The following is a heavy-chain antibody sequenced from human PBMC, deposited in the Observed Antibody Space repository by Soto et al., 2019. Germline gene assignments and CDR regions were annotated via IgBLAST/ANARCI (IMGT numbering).Heavy chain of an antibody. CDR3: AINAGVYYPPPGYYYYYMDV. D-gene: IGHD3-3*01. CDR2: IYYSGST. Sequence: SETLSLTCTVSGGSISSYYWSWVRQPPGRGLEWIGYIYYSGSTNYNPSLKSRVTISVDTSKNQFSLKLSSVTAADTAVYYCAINAGVYYPPPGYYYYYMDVWGKGTTVTVSS. J-gene: IGHJ6*03. V-gene: IGHV4-59*01. CDR1: GGSISSYY.